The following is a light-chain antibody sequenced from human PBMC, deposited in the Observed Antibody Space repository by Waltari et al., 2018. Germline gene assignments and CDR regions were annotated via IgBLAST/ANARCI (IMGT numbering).Light chain of an antibody. J-gene: IGKJ1*01. V-gene: IGKV1-39*01. CDR2: DAS. CDR1: QKISSY. CDR3: QQTYTTPRT. Sequence: DIQMTQSPSSLSASVEDRVTITCRASQKISSYSNWYQQKPGTAPRLLIYDASRLQSGVPSRFSGSGSGTDFTLTISSLQPEDFGTYYCQQTYTTPRTFGQGTKVETK.